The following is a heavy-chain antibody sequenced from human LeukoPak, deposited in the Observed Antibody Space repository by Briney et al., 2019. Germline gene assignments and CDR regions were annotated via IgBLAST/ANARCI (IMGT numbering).Heavy chain of an antibody. CDR1: GFTVSSNY. J-gene: IGHJ4*02. Sequence: GGSLRLSCAASGFTVSSNYMSWVRQAPWKGLEWVSVIYSGGSTYYADSVKGRFTISRDNSKNTLYLQMNSLRAEDTAVYYCAASSSSKQPPFDYWGQGTLVTVSS. CDR2: IYSGGST. D-gene: IGHD2-2*01. V-gene: IGHV3-53*01. CDR3: AASSSSKQPPFDY.